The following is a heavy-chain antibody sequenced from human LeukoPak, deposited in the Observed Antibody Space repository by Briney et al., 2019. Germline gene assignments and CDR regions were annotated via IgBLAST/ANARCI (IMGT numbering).Heavy chain of an antibody. CDR3: AKEIQLYYYDSSGYYDNFDY. D-gene: IGHD3-22*01. CDR1: GFTFSSYG. V-gene: IGHV3-30*02. J-gene: IGHJ4*02. Sequence: PGGSLRLSCAASGFTFSSYGMHWVRQAPGKGLEWVAFIRYDGSNKYYADSVKGRFTISRDNSKNTLYLQMNSLRAEDTAVYYCAKEIQLYYYDSSGYYDNFDYWGQGTLVTVSS. CDR2: IRYDGSNK.